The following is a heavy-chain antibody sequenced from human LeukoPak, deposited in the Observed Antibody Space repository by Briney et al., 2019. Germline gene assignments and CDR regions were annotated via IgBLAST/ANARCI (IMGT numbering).Heavy chain of an antibody. CDR2: VKQDGSEK. CDR1: GFTFSSSW. V-gene: IGHV3-7*01. CDR3: ASLDY. J-gene: IGHJ4*02. Sequence: GGSLRLSCAASGFTFSSSWMNWVRQAPGKGLEWVANVKQDGSEKYYVDSVKGRFTISRDNAKNSLYLQMNTLRAEDTAVYYCASLDYWGQGTLVTVSS.